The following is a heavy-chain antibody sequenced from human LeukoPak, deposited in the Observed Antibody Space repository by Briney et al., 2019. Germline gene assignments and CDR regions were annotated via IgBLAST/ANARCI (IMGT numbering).Heavy chain of an antibody. CDR3: ARREYDFWSGYPRENWFDP. V-gene: IGHV4-38-2*02. CDR2: IYHSGST. CDR1: GGSISSYY. D-gene: IGHD3-3*01. J-gene: IGHJ5*02. Sequence: SETLSLTCTVSGGSISSYYWGWIRQPPGKGLEWIGSIYHSGSTYYNPSLKSRVTISVDTSKNQFSLKLSSVTAADTAVYYCARREYDFWSGYPRENWFDPWGQGTLVTVSS.